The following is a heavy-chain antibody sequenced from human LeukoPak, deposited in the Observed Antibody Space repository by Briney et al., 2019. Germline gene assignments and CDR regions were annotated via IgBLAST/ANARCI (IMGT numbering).Heavy chain of an antibody. J-gene: IGHJ6*03. Sequence: GGSLRLSCAASGFIFSNYWMHWVRQAPGEGLVWASRIKSDGSSTSYADSVKGRFTISRDNAKNTLYLQMNSLRAEDTAVYYCARAHYMDVWGKGTTVTVSS. CDR3: ARAHYMDV. CDR1: GFIFSNYW. CDR2: IKSDGSST. V-gene: IGHV3-74*01.